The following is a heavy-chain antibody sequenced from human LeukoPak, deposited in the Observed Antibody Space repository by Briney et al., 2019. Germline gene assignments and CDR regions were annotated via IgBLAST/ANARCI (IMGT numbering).Heavy chain of an antibody. CDR3: ASQYQLRRDAFDI. D-gene: IGHD2-2*01. V-gene: IGHV3-7*01. J-gene: IGHJ3*02. Sequence: GGSLRLSCAASGFTFSSYWMSWVRQAPGKGPEWVANIKQDGSEKYYVDSVKGRFTISRDNAKKSLYLQMNSLRAEDTAVYYCASQYQLRRDAFDIWGQGTMVTVSS. CDR2: IKQDGSEK. CDR1: GFTFSSYW.